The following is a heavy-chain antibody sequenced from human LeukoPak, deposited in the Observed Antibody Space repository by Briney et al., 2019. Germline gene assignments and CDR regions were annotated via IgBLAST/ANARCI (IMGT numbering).Heavy chain of an antibody. Sequence: GGSLRLSCAASGFTVSSNYMSWVRQAPGKGLEWVSVIYSGGSTYYADSVKGRFTISRDNSKNTLYLQMNSLRAEDTAVYYCAKHSGRYNWFDPWGQGTLVTVSS. CDR2: IYSGGST. V-gene: IGHV3-53*01. D-gene: IGHD1-26*01. CDR1: GFTVSSNY. J-gene: IGHJ5*02. CDR3: AKHSGRYNWFDP.